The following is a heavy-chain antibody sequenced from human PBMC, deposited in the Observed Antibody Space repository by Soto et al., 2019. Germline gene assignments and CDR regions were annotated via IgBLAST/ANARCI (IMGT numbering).Heavy chain of an antibody. D-gene: IGHD4-4*01. CDR2: ISSSSSYI. CDR3: ARVGTTVTTESMSYYYYYGMDV. J-gene: IGHJ6*02. Sequence: GGSLRLSCAASGFTFSSYSMNWVRQAPGKGLEWVSSISSSSSYIYYADSVKGRFTISRDNAKNSLYLQMNSLRAEDTAVYYCARVGTTVTTESMSYYYYYGMDVWGQGTTVTVSS. CDR1: GFTFSSYS. V-gene: IGHV3-21*01.